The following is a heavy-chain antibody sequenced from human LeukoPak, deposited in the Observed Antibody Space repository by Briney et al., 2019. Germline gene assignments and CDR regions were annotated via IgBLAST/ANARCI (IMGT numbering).Heavy chain of an antibody. J-gene: IGHJ3*02. CDR3: ARHSGYYQGDAFDI. V-gene: IGHV3-23*01. CDR1: GFTFSSYA. CDR2: ISGSGGST. Sequence: GGSLRLSCAASGFTFSSYAMSWVRQAPGKGLEWVSAISGSGGSTYYADSVKGRFTISRDNAKNSLYLQMNSLRAEDTAVYYCARHSGYYQGDAFDIWGQGTMVTVSS. D-gene: IGHD3-22*01.